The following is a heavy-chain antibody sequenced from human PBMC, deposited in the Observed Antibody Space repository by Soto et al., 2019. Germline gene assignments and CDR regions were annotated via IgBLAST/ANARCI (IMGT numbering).Heavy chain of an antibody. V-gene: IGHV3-30*04. CDR2: ISSDGTNR. CDR3: ARALPWIHLWFKAIDH. D-gene: IGHD5-18*01. CDR1: EFTFSNYA. J-gene: IGHJ4*02. Sequence: QVQLVESGGGVVQPGGSLTLSCAPSEFTFSNYAMHWVRLAPGKGLEWVAVISSDGTNRYIADSVEGRFTISRDNSKDTLFLQLNSLRVEDTAVYYCARALPWIHLWFKAIDHWGQGTLVTVSS.